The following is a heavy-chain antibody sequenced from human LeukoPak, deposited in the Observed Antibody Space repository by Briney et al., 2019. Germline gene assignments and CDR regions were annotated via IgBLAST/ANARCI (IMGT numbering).Heavy chain of an antibody. CDR1: GGSISSGGYY. D-gene: IGHD2-15*01. J-gene: IGHJ4*02. V-gene: IGHV4-61*08. CDR3: ARVSRSGGSFSL. CDR2: IYYSGST. Sequence: PSETLSLTCTVSGGSISSGGYYWSWIRQPPGKGLEWIGYIYYSGSTNYNPSLKSRVTISVDTSKNQFSLKLSSVTAADTAVYYCARVSRSGGSFSLWGQGTLVTVSS.